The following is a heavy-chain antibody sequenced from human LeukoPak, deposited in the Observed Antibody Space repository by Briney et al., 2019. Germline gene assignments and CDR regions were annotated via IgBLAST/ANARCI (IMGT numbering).Heavy chain of an antibody. CDR3: ARVDSWSSIDS. CDR2: INHSGST. J-gene: IGHJ4*02. Sequence: SETLSLTCAVYGESFSDYYWSWIRQGPEKGLEWIGEINHSGSTNYNPSLKSRVTISVDTSKSQFSLKLNSIIAADTAVYYCARVDSWSSIDSWGQGTLVTVSS. D-gene: IGHD6-6*01. V-gene: IGHV4-34*01. CDR1: GESFSDYY.